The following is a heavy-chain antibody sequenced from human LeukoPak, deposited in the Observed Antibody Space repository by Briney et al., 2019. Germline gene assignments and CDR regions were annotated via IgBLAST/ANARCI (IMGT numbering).Heavy chain of an antibody. D-gene: IGHD3-22*01. Sequence: SETLSLTCAVSGGSISSGGYSWSWIRQPPGKGLEWIGYISHSGSTYYNPSLKSRVTISVDRSKNQFSLKLSSVTAADTAVYYCARGPPYHYYDSIGYFDYWGQGTLVTVSS. CDR3: ARGPPYHYYDSIGYFDY. V-gene: IGHV4-30-2*01. J-gene: IGHJ4*02. CDR1: GGSISSGGYS. CDR2: ISHSGST.